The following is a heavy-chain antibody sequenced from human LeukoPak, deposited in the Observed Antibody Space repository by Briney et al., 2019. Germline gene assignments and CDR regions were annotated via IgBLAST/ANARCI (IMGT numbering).Heavy chain of an antibody. J-gene: IGHJ4*02. V-gene: IGHV3-7*01. D-gene: IGHD2-2*01. CDR1: GFSFSRYW. Sequence: GGSLRLSCGASGFSFSRYWMSWVRQAPGKGLEWVANIKQDGSKEYYVDSVKGRFTISRDNAKNSLSLQMNSLRAEDTAVYYCARDEGYCSSTSCYFYYFDYWGQGTLVTVSS. CDR2: IKQDGSKE. CDR3: ARDEGYCSSTSCYFYYFDY.